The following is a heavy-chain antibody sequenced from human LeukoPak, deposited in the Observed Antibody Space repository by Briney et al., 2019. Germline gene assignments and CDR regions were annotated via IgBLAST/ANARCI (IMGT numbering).Heavy chain of an antibody. CDR1: GFTFSSYG. Sequence: GGSLRLSCVASGFTFSSYGMHWVRQAPGKGLEWVAVISYDGSNRYYADSVKGRFTISRDNSKNTLYLQMNSLRAEDTAVYYCAKDRGRVIVATNAFDIWGQGTMVTVSS. D-gene: IGHD3-22*01. CDR2: ISYDGSNR. V-gene: IGHV3-30*18. CDR3: AKDRGRVIVATNAFDI. J-gene: IGHJ3*02.